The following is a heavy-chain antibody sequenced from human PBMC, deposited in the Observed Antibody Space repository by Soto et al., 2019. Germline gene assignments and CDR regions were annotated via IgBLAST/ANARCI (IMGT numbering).Heavy chain of an antibody. CDR1: GGSISSYY. CDR3: ARDRLANWFDP. CDR2: IYYSGST. J-gene: IGHJ5*02. D-gene: IGHD3-9*01. Sequence: SESLSLTCTVSGGSISSYYWNWIRQPPGKGLEWIGYIYYSGSTKYNPSLKSRVTISVDTSKNQFSLKLSSVTAADTAVYYCARDRLANWFDPWGQGTLVTVSS. V-gene: IGHV4-59*01.